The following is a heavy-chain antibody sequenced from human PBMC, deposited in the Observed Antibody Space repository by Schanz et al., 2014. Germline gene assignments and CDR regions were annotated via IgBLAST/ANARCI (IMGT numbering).Heavy chain of an antibody. V-gene: IGHV4-4*02. D-gene: IGHD6-19*01. CDR2: IYHSGST. CDR3: ARGHHPHGITVAARGFDP. J-gene: IGHJ5*02. Sequence: QVQLQESGPGLVKPSGTLSLTCAVSGASISSSDWWSWVRQPPGKGLEWIEEIYHSGSTNYNPSLKRRLTISGDKPKQQVSLKVHSMTAADTAVYHCARGHHPHGITVAARGFDPWGQGTLVAVSS. CDR1: GASISSSDW.